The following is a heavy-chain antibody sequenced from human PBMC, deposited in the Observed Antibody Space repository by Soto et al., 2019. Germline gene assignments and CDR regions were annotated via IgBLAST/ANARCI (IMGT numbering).Heavy chain of an antibody. D-gene: IGHD2-2*01. V-gene: IGHV1-2*04. Sequence: ASVKVSCKASGYTFTGYYMHWVRQAPGQGLEWMGWINPNSGGTNYAQKFQGWVTMTRDTSISTAYMELSRLRSDDTAVYYCAREKYCSSTSCYFIVDYWGQGTLVTVSS. CDR2: INPNSGGT. CDR3: AREKYCSSTSCYFIVDY. CDR1: GYTFTGYY. J-gene: IGHJ4*02.